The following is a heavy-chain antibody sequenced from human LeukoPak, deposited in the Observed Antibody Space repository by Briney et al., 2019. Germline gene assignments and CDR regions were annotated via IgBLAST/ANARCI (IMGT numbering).Heavy chain of an antibody. CDR3: ARALRTGQGDYVPVL. V-gene: IGHV5-51*01. J-gene: IGHJ4*02. D-gene: IGHD4-17*01. CDR1: GYKFTNYW. Sequence: GESLKISCKASGYKFTNYWIGWVRQMPGKGLEWMTIIYPGDSETRYSPSFQGQVTISADKSIGTMYLQWSSLKASDTAMYYCARALRTGQGDYVPVLWGQGTLVIVSS. CDR2: IYPGDSET.